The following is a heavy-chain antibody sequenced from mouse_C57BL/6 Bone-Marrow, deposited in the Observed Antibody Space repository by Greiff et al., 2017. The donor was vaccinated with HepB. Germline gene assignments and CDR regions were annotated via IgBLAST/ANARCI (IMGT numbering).Heavy chain of an antibody. V-gene: IGHV5-17*01. CDR3: ARRDYDVGAWFAY. Sequence: EVQRVESGGGLVKPGGSLKLSCAASGFTFSDYGMHWVRQAPEKGLEWVAYISSGSSTIYYADTVKGRFTISRDNAKNTLFLQMTSLRSEDTAMYYCARRDYDVGAWFAYWGQGTLVTVSA. CDR1: GFTFSDYG. CDR2: ISSGSSTI. D-gene: IGHD2-4*01. J-gene: IGHJ3*01.